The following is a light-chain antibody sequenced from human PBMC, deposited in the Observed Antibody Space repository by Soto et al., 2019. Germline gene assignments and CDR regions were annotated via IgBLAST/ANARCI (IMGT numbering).Light chain of an antibody. CDR1: QSISSW. Sequence: DIQMTQSPATLSASVGDRVTITCRASQSISSWLAWYQQKPGKAPKLLIYAASSLQSGVPSRFSGSGSGTEFTLTISSLQPDDFATYYCQQYKSYSLTFGHGTKVDIK. V-gene: IGKV1-5*01. J-gene: IGKJ1*01. CDR2: AAS. CDR3: QQYKSYSLT.